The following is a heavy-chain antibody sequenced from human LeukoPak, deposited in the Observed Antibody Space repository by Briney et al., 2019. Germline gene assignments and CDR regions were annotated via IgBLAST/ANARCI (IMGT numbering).Heavy chain of an antibody. CDR3: AKGAAAGLVDWFDP. D-gene: IGHD6-13*01. CDR1: GFIFSNYA. V-gene: IGHV3-23*01. Sequence: GGSLRLSCAASGFIFSNYALMWVRQAPGKGLEWVSSITGRGDETFYADSVKGRSSLSRDNSKNMLYLQMYSLGAEDTAIYYCAKGAAAGLVDWFDPWGQGTLVTVSS. J-gene: IGHJ5*02. CDR2: ITGRGDET.